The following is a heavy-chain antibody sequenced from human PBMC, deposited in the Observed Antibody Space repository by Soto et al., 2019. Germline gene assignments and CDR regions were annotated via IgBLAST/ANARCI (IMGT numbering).Heavy chain of an antibody. D-gene: IGHD6-13*01. CDR2: INHSGST. J-gene: IGHJ6*02. CDR1: GGSFSGYY. Sequence: SETLSLTCAVYGGSFSGYYWSWIRQPPGKGLEWIGEINHSGSTNYNPSLKGRVTISVDTSKNQFSLKLSSVTAADTAVYYCARGPYSSSWYRPYYYYGMDVWGQGTTVTVSS. V-gene: IGHV4-34*01. CDR3: ARGPYSSSWYRPYYYYGMDV.